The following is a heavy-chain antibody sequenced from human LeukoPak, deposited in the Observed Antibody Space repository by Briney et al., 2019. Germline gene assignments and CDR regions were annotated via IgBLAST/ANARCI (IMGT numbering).Heavy chain of an antibody. CDR1: GISGYW. V-gene: IGHV3-74*01. CDR2: INGDGTST. CDR3: AKADYCNSTSCWAGAFDI. Sequence: GGSLRLSCAAPGISGYWMHWVRQAPGEGLVWVSRINGDGTSTNYAGSVKGRFTISRDNAKNSLYLQMNSLRAEDMALYYCAKADYCNSTSCWAGAFDIWGQRTMVTVSS. D-gene: IGHD2-2*01. J-gene: IGHJ3*02.